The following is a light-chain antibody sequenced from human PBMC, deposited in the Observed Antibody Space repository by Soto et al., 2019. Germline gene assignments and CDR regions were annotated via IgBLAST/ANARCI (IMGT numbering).Light chain of an antibody. V-gene: IGLV4-69*01. Sequence: QSVLTQSPSASASLGASVKLTCTLSSGHSTYAIAWHQQQPEKGPRYLMKLNSDGSHTKGDGIPDRFSGSSSGAERYLTISSLQSEDEADYYCQTWGTGIQVLFGGGTKLTVL. CDR3: QTWGTGIQVL. CDR1: SGHSTYA. J-gene: IGLJ2*01. CDR2: LNSDGSH.